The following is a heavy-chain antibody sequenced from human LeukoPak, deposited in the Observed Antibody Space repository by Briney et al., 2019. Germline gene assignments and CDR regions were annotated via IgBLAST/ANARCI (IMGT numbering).Heavy chain of an antibody. CDR3: AKDMRSGWHYYIDY. V-gene: IGHV3-23*01. D-gene: IGHD6-19*01. J-gene: IGHJ4*02. Sequence: PGGSLRPSSASAGSTFSSNAISCGRHPPRERLQWGSAISGSAGSTYYADSVKGRFTISRDTSKNTLYLQRNGLRAEATVVYCCAKDMRSGWHYYIDYWGQGTLVTVSS. CDR1: GSTFSSNA. CDR2: ISGSAGST.